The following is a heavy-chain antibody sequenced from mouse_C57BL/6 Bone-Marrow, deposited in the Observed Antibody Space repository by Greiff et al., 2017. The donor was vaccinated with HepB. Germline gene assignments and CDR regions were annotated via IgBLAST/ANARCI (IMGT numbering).Heavy chain of an antibody. V-gene: IGHV1-54*01. CDR2: INPGSGGT. J-gene: IGHJ1*03. CDR1: GYAFTNYL. Sequence: QVHVKQSGAELVRPGTSVKVSCKASGYAFTNYLIEWVKQRPGQGLEWIGVINPGSGGTNYNEKFKGKATLTADKSSSTAYMQLSSLTSEDSAVYFCARSYYYQMYFDVWGTGTTVTVSS. D-gene: IGHD1-1*01. CDR3: ARSYYYQMYFDV.